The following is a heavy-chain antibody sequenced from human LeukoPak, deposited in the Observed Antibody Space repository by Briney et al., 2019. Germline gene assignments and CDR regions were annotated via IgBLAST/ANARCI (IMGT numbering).Heavy chain of an antibody. V-gene: IGHV3-23*01. CDR1: GFTFSNYA. CDR2: ISDSGSYT. J-gene: IGHJ6*02. Sequence: GGSLRLSCAASGFTFSNYAMSWVRQAPGKGLEWVSTISDSGSYTYYADSVKGRFTISRDNSKNTLYLQMDSLRAEDTAIYYCAKVPYSDYGSGRPPFMDVWGQRTTVALSS. D-gene: IGHD3-10*01. CDR3: AKVPYSDYGSGRPPFMDV.